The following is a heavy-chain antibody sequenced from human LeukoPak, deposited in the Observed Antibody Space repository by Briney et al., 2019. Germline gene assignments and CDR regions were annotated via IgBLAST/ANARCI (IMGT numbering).Heavy chain of an antibody. J-gene: IGHJ4*02. CDR2: IYNSGST. CDR3: ARHAGGISATGTRPFDY. D-gene: IGHD6-13*01. Sequence: SGTLSLTCTVSGASFSSSTYYWGWIRQPPGRGLEWIGSIYNSGSTYYNPSLKSRVTMSVDTSKNQFSLKLSSVTAADTAVYYCARHAGGISATGTRPFDYWGQGTLVTVSS. V-gene: IGHV4-39*01. CDR1: GASFSSSTYY.